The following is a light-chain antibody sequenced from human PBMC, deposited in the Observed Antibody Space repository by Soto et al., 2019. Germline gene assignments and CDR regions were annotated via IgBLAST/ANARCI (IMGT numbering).Light chain of an antibody. V-gene: IGKV1-33*01. Sequence: DIQMTQSPPSLAASVGDRVTITCQASQDLTNYLNWYQQKPGQAPKLLIYDTVTLEEGVPSRFSGGGSGTDFTFTINGLQPEDAAIYSCQQYVNLPYTFGQGPKLEI. CDR2: DTV. CDR1: QDLTNY. CDR3: QQYVNLPYT. J-gene: IGKJ2*01.